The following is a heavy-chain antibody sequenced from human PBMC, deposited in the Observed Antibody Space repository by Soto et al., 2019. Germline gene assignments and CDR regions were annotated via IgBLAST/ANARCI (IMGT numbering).Heavy chain of an antibody. CDR2: IWPGDSEP. Sequence: GESLKISCQVSGFSFTSDWIAWVRQMPGKGLEWMGIIWPGDSEPRYSPSFQGQVTISADKSISTAYLQWSSLKASDTAIYYCARPKGDYVLDVWGQGTTVTVSS. J-gene: IGHJ6*02. CDR1: GFSFTSDW. V-gene: IGHV5-51*01. CDR3: ARPKGDYVLDV.